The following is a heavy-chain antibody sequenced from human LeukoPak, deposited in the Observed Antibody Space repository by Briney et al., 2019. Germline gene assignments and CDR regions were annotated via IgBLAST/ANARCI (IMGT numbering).Heavy chain of an antibody. J-gene: IGHJ4*02. CDR2: ISGSGGST. Sequence: GGSLRLSCAASGFTFSSYVMSWVRQAPGKGLEWVSAISGSGGSTYYADSVKGRFTISRDNSKNTLYLQMNSLRAEDTAVYYCAKDLGVFYYGSGIVFDYWGQGTLVTVSS. CDR3: AKDLGVFYYGSGIVFDY. CDR1: GFTFSSYV. D-gene: IGHD3-10*01. V-gene: IGHV3-23*01.